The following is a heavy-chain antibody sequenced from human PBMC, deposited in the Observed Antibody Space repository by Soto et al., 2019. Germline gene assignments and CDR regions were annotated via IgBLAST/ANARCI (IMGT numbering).Heavy chain of an antibody. J-gene: IGHJ5*02. D-gene: IGHD3-22*01. CDR3: ARGPITTNPRFDP. CDR2: INHSGST. Sequence: LSLTCAVYGGSFSGYYWIWIRQPPGKGLEWIGEINHSGSTNYNPSLKSRVTISVDTSKNQFSLKLTSVTAADTAVYYCARGPITTNPRFDPWGQGTLVTVSS. CDR1: GGSFSGYY. V-gene: IGHV4-34*01.